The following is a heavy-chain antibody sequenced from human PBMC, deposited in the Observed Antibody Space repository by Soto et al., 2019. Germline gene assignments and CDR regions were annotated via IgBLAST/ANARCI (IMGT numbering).Heavy chain of an antibody. CDR3: AFGYCSSTSCEGYFDY. J-gene: IGHJ4*02. V-gene: IGHV3-23*01. Sequence: GGSLRLSCAASGFTFSSYAMSWVRQAPGKGLEWVSAISGRGGSTYYADSVKGRFTISRDNSKNTLYLQMNSLRAEDTAVYYCAFGYCSSTSCEGYFDYWGQGTLVTVSS. CDR1: GFTFSSYA. D-gene: IGHD2-2*01. CDR2: ISGRGGST.